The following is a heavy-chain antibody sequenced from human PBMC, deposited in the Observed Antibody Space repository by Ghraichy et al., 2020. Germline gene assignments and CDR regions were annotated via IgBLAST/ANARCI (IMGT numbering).Heavy chain of an antibody. V-gene: IGHV3-30*18. CDR2: ISYDGTNK. D-gene: IGHD5-12*01. Sequence: GGSLRLSCAASGFTFNSYGIHWVRQAPGKGPEWVAGISYDGTNKYFADSVKGRFTISRDYSKNTVYLQMNSLRPEDTAVYYCAKGPGGSVATYPIDYWGQGTLVTVSS. CDR1: GFTFNSYG. CDR3: AKGPGGSVATYPIDY. J-gene: IGHJ4*02.